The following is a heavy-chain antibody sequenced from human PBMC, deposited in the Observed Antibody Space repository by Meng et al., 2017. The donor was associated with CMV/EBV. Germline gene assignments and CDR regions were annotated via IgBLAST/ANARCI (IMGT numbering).Heavy chain of an antibody. CDR1: GFTVSSHY. CDR2: IYSGGST. CDR3: ARPSEGYYYGMDV. V-gene: IGHV3-53*01. Sequence: GESLKISCAASGFTVSSHYMSWVRQAPGKGLEWVSVIYSGGSTYYADSVKGRFTISRDNSKNTLYLQMNSLRAEDTAVYYCARPSEGYYYGMDVWGQGTTVTVSS. D-gene: IGHD2-2*01. J-gene: IGHJ6*02.